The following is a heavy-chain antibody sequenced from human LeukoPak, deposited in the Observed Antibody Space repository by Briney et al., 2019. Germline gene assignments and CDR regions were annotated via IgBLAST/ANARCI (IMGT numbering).Heavy chain of an antibody. J-gene: IGHJ2*01. CDR1: GGSISSYY. D-gene: IGHD6-19*01. CDR2: IYYSGST. Sequence: PSETLSLTCTVSGGSISSYYWSWIRQPPGKGLEWIGYIYYSGSTNYNPSLKSRVTISVDTSKNQFSLKLSSVTAADTAAYYCARQGAVAGTVWYFDLWGRGTLVTVSS. CDR3: ARQGAVAGTVWYFDL. V-gene: IGHV4-59*08.